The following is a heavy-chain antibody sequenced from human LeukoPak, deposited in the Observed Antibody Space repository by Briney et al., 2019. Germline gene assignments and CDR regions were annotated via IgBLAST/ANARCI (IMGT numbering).Heavy chain of an antibody. D-gene: IGHD4-17*01. CDR1: GFSLSTGGMC. V-gene: IGHV2-70*11. CDR2: IDWSDNK. J-gene: IGHJ4*02. CDR3: ARSDTVTIFDY. Sequence: SGPTLVNPTQTLTLTCTFSGFSLSTGGMCVHWIRQPLGKAPEWLGRIDWSDNKYYSTSLKTRLSVSKDTSKNQVVLIMANMDPVDTATYYCARSDTVTIFDYWGQGTLVTVSS.